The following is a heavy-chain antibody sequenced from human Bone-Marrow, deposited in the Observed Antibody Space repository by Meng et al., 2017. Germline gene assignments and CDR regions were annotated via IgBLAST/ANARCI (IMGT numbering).Heavy chain of an antibody. V-gene: IGHV3-74*01. D-gene: IGHD6-19*01. Sequence: GESPKTSCAASGFTFSNAWMHWVRQAPGKGLVWVSRINSDGSSTSYADSVKGRFTISRDNAKNTLYLQMNSLGAEDTAVFYCARVSPLEQWIGKDAFDIWGQGTMVTVSS. J-gene: IGHJ3*02. CDR3: ARVSPLEQWIGKDAFDI. CDR2: INSDGSST. CDR1: GFTFSNAW.